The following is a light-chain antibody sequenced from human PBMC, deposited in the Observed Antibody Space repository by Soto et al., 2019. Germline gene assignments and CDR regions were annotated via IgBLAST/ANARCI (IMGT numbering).Light chain of an antibody. V-gene: IGKV1-39*01. J-gene: IGKJ4*01. CDR2: AAS. CDR1: QSISSY. Sequence: DIQMTQSPSSLSASVGDRVTITCRASQSISSYLNWYQQKPGKAPKLLIYAASSLQSGVPSRFSGSGSGTDFTLTISSLQPEGFATYFCLQEYNYPLTFGGGTKV. CDR3: LQEYNYPLT.